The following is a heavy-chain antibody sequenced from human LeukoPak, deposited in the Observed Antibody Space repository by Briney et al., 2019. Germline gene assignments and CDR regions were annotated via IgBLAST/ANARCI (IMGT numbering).Heavy chain of an antibody. CDR3: ARRVVRGVMAGRYMDV. CDR1: GGSFSGYY. J-gene: IGHJ6*03. CDR2: INHSGST. D-gene: IGHD3-10*01. Sequence: SETLSLTCAVYGGSFSGYYWSWIRQPPGKGLEWIGEINHSGSTNYNPSLKSRVTISVDTSKNQFSLKLSSVTAADTAVYYCARRVVRGVMAGRYMDVWGKGTTVTISS. V-gene: IGHV4-34*01.